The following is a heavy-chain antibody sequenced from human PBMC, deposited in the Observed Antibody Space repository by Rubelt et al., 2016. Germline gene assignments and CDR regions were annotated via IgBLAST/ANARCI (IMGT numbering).Heavy chain of an antibody. CDR2: ISGSGGST. D-gene: IGHD1-7*01. CDR3: ARGGRDWSYQAAIDP. J-gene: IGHJ5*02. Sequence: GGGLVQPGGSLRLSCAASGFTFSGYAMSWVRQAPGKGLEWVSAISGSGGSTYYADSVKGRFTISRDNPKNTLYLQMNSLRAEDTAVYHCARGGRDWSYQAAIDPWGQGTLVTVSS. V-gene: IGHV3-23*01. CDR1: GFTFSGYA.